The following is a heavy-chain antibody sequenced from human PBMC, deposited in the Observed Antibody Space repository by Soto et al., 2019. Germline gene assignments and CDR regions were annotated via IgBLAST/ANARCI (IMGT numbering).Heavy chain of an antibody. CDR2: IFSSGST. D-gene: IGHD5-12*01. Sequence: PSETLSFTCTVSGGSINTFYWSWVRQPAGKGLEWIGRIFSSGSTSFNPSLESRVAMPVDTSKNHFSLNLSSVTAADMAVYYCAREGSYSAYNFAHGIQLWSFDFWGQGALVTVSS. V-gene: IGHV4-4*07. J-gene: IGHJ4*02. CDR3: AREGSYSAYNFAHGIQLWSFDF. CDR1: GGSINTFY.